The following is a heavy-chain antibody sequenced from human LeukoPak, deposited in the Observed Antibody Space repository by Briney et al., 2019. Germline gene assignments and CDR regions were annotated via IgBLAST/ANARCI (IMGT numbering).Heavy chain of an antibody. V-gene: IGHV3-13*01. CDR3: ASGGPGYYLDY. J-gene: IGHJ4*02. Sequence: GGSLRLSCAASGFTFSSHDMHWVRQATGKGLEWVSTIGTAGDTDYPSSVKGRFTISREKAKNSLYLQMNILKAGDTAVYYCASGGPGYYLDYWGQGTLVTVSP. CDR1: GFTFSSHD. CDR2: IGTAGDT.